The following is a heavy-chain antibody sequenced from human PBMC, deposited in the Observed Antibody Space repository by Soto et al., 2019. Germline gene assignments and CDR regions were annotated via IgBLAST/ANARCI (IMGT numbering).Heavy chain of an antibody. Sequence: SLRLSCAASGFTFSSYGMHWVRQAPGKGLEWVAVISYDGSNKYYADSVKGRFTISRDNSKNTLYLQMNSLRAEDTAVYYCAKMGGPISGSYYYYYGMDVWGQGTTVTVSS. CDR2: ISYDGSNK. D-gene: IGHD1-26*01. V-gene: IGHV3-30*18. J-gene: IGHJ6*02. CDR3: AKMGGPISGSYYYYYGMDV. CDR1: GFTFSSYG.